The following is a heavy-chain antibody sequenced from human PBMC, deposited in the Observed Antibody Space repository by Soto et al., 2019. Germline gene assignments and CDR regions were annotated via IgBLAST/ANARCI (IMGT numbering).Heavy chain of an antibody. J-gene: IGHJ6*02. Sequence: GGSLRLSCAASGFTFSSYSMNWVRQAPGKGLEWVSYISSSSSTIYYADSVRGRFTISRDNAKNSLYLQMNSLRDEDTAVYYCARDTYSGSPLDYYGMDVWGQGTTVTVSS. CDR1: GFTFSSYS. D-gene: IGHD1-26*01. V-gene: IGHV3-48*02. CDR2: ISSSSSTI. CDR3: ARDTYSGSPLDYYGMDV.